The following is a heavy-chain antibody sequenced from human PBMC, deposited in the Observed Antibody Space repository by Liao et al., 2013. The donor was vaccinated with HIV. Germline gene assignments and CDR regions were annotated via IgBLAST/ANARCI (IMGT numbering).Heavy chain of an antibody. CDR3: AREGFGGYDLFDI. V-gene: IGHV4-34*02. D-gene: IGHD5-12*01. J-gene: IGHJ3*02. Sequence: QVQVQQRGAGLLKPSETLSLTCAVYGGSFRRYFWSWIRQAPGRGLEWVGEITDTGSTNYNASLKSRVTISSEPSKNEFSLRLTYVTAADTAVYYCAREGFGGYDLFDIWGQGTMVTVSS. CDR1: GGSFRRYF. CDR2: ITDTGST.